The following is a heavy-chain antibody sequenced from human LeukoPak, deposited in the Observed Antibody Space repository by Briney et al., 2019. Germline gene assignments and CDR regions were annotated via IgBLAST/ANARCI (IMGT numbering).Heavy chain of an antibody. CDR1: GFTFSSSD. V-gene: IGHV3-23*01. CDR3: AKAANSMIVVVVTPLPQ. J-gene: IGHJ4*02. CDR2: ISGSGGST. D-gene: IGHD3-22*01. Sequence: GRSVPLFCAPSGFTFSSSDMHWARQAPGKGLEWVSAISGSGGSTYYADSVKGRFTISRDNSKNTLYLQMNSLRAEDTAVYYCAKAANSMIVVVVTPLPQWGEGRPVSVSS.